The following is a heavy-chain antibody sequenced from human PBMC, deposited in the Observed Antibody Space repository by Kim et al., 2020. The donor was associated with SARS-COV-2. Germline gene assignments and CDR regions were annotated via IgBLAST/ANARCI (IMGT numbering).Heavy chain of an antibody. V-gene: IGHV3-30*04. D-gene: IGHD4-4*01. Sequence: GGSLRLSCAASGFTFSSYAMHWVRQAPGKGLEWVAVISYDGSNKYYADSVKGRFTISRDNSKNTLYLQMNSLRAEDTAVYYCARGAYSNYVGYWGQGTLVTVSS. J-gene: IGHJ4*02. CDR1: GFTFSSYA. CDR3: ARGAYSNYVGY. CDR2: ISYDGSNK.